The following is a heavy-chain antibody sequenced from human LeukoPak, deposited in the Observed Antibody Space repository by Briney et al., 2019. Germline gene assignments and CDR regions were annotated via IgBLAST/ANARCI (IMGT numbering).Heavy chain of an antibody. V-gene: IGHV6-1*01. CDR1: GDSVSSNSAA. D-gene: IGHD3-16*02. Sequence: KPSQTLSLTCAISGDSVSSNSAAWNWIRQSPSRGLEWLGRTYYRSKWYNDYAVSVKSRITINPDTSKNQFSLQLNSVTPEDTAVYYCARGDYDYVWGSYRHTLRGWFDPWGQGTLVTVSS. CDR2: TYYRSKWYN. J-gene: IGHJ5*02. CDR3: ARGDYDYVWGSYRHTLRGWFDP.